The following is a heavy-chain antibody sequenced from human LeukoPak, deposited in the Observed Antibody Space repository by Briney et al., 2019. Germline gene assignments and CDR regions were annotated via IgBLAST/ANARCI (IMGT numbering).Heavy chain of an antibody. D-gene: IGHD2-21*02. Sequence: GGSLRLSCAASGFTFSSYWMSWVRQAPGKGLEWVSAISGSGGSTYYADSVKGRFTVSRDNSKNTLYVQMKSLRAEDTAVYYCAKDFVVVPGNVNYFDYWGQGTLVTVSS. CDR2: ISGSGGST. J-gene: IGHJ4*02. V-gene: IGHV3-23*01. CDR3: AKDFVVVPGNVNYFDY. CDR1: GFTFSSYW.